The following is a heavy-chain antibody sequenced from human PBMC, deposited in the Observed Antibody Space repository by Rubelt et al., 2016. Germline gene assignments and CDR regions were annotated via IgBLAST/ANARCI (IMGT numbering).Heavy chain of an antibody. J-gene: IGHJ4*02. V-gene: IGHV1-18*04. CDR2: ISAYNGNT. CDR1: GYTFTYCS. Sequence: QVQLGQSEAEVKKPGASVKVSCKASGYTFTYCSLHWLQQAPGQGLEWMGWISAYNGNTNYAQKLQGRVTMTTDTSTSTAYMELRSLRSDDTAVYYCARDLTYNLPAYWGQGTLVTVSS. CDR3: ARDLTYNLPAY. D-gene: IGHD5-24*01.